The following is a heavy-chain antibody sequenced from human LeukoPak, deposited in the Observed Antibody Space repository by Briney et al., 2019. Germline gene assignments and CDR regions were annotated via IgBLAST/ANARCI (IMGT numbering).Heavy chain of an antibody. Sequence: SETLSLTCTVSGYSISSGYYWGWIRQPPGKGLEWIGNIYHSGSTYYNPSLQSRVTISVDTSKNHFSLKLSSVTAADTAVYYCARRAVATIDYWGQGTLVTVSS. J-gene: IGHJ4*02. D-gene: IGHD5-12*01. CDR2: IYHSGST. CDR1: GYSISSGYY. V-gene: IGHV4-38-2*02. CDR3: ARRAVATIDY.